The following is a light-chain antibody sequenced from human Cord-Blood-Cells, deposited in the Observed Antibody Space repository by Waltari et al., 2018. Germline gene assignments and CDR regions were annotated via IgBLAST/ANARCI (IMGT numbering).Light chain of an antibody. J-gene: IGKJ1*01. CDR1: QGVSSSY. V-gene: IGKV3-20*01. CDR3: QQYGSSPT. Sequence: EIVLTQSPGTLSLSPGERATLPCRASQGVSSSYLAWYQRKPGQAPRLLIYGAASRATVIPYRFSGSGSGTDFTLTISRLEPEDFAVYYCQQYGSSPTFGQGTKVEIK. CDR2: GAA.